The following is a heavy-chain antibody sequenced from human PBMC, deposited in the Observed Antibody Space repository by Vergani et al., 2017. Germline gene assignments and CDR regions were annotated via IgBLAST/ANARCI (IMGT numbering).Heavy chain of an antibody. V-gene: IGHV4-4*07. Sequence: QVQLQESGPGLVKPSETLSLTCTVSVDSISNHYWSWIRHSAGKGLEWIGHISTTGSTNYNPSLKDRVSISVDTYKNQFSLKLNSVTAADTAVYYCARAMYSSIWYGDKWYYYHYMDVWGKGTTVTVSS. CDR1: VDSISNHY. CDR3: ARAMYSSIWYGDKWYYYHYMDV. CDR2: ISTTGST. D-gene: IGHD6-13*01. J-gene: IGHJ6*03.